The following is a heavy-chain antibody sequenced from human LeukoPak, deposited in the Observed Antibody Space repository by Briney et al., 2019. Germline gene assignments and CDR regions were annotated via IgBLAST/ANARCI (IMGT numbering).Heavy chain of an antibody. CDR1: GFTFSSYA. J-gene: IGHJ4*02. CDR3: ARGSSYYDILTGYYNVLDY. D-gene: IGHD3-9*01. CDR2: ISYDGSNK. V-gene: IGHV3-30-3*01. Sequence: GSLRLSCAASGFTFSSYAMHWVRQAPGKGLEWVAVISYDGSNKYYADSVKGRFTISRDNSKNTLYLQMNSLRAEDTAVYYCARGSSYYDILTGYYNVLDYWGQGTLVTVSS.